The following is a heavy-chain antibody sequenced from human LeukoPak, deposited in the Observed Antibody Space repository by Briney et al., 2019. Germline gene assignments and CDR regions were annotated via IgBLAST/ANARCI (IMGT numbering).Heavy chain of an antibody. D-gene: IGHD2-2*01. CDR2: INPNSGGT. J-gene: IGHJ4*02. Sequence: ASVKVSCKASGYTFTGDYFHWVRQAPGQGLEWVGLINPNSGGTNYAQKFQGRVTMTRDTSISTAYMELSRLRSDDTAVYYCARVVVVPATIDYWGQGTLVTVSS. CDR3: ARVVVVPATIDY. CDR1: GYTFTGDY. V-gene: IGHV1-2*02.